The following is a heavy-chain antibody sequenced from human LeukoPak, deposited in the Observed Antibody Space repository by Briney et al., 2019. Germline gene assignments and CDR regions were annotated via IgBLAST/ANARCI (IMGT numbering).Heavy chain of an antibody. Sequence: PGGSLRLSCAASGFTFSNTWMNWVRQAPGKGLEWVGRIKRIIDGSTTDYAAPVKGRFTVSRDDSINTLYLQMSSLKTEDTAVYYCAAQGGSGDLRYWGQGTLVTVYS. CDR2: IKRIIDGSTT. V-gene: IGHV3-15*01. CDR1: GFTFSNTW. J-gene: IGHJ4*02. D-gene: IGHD4-17*01. CDR3: AAQGGSGDLRY.